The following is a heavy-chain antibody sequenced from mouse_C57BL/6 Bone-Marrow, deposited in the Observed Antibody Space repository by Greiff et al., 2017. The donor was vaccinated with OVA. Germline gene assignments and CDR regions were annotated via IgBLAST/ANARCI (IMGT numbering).Heavy chain of an antibody. CDR2: ISSGGSYT. CDR1: GFTFSSYG. CDR3: ARQYYYGSGYYAMDY. Sequence: DVKLVESGGDLVKPGGSLKLSCAGSGFTFSSYGMSWVRQTPDKRLEWVATISSGGSYTYYPDSVKGRFTISRDNAKNTLYLQMSSLKSEDTAMYYCARQYYYGSGYYAMDYWGQGTSVTVSS. D-gene: IGHD1-1*01. V-gene: IGHV5-6*02. J-gene: IGHJ4*01.